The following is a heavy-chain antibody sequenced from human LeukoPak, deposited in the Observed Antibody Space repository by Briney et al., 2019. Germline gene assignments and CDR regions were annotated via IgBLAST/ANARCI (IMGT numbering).Heavy chain of an antibody. Sequence: ASVKVSCKPSVYTFTRYYIHWVRQAPGQGLEWMGWINPNSGGRNYAQKFQDRVTMTRDTSISTVYMELSRLKSDDTAVYYCARGPYDSSGYSDYWGQGTLVTVSS. CDR1: VYTFTRYY. D-gene: IGHD3-22*01. J-gene: IGHJ4*02. CDR2: INPNSGGR. CDR3: ARGPYDSSGYSDY. V-gene: IGHV1-2*02.